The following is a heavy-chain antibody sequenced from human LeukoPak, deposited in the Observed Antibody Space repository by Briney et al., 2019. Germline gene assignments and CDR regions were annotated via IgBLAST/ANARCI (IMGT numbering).Heavy chain of an antibody. CDR2: ISSSSSYI. J-gene: IGHJ3*02. Sequence: PGGSLRLSCAASGFTFSSYSMSWVRQAPGKGLEWVSSISSSSSYIYYADSVKGRFTISRDNAKNSLYLQMNSLRAEDTAVYYCARETYYDYVWGSYRRYDAFDIWGQGTMVTVSS. CDR3: ARETYYDYVWGSYRRYDAFDI. CDR1: GFTFSSYS. D-gene: IGHD3-16*02. V-gene: IGHV3-21*01.